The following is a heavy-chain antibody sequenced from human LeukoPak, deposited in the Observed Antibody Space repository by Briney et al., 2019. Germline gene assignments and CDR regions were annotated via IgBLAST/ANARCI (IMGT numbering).Heavy chain of an antibody. CDR2: ISHDGSNK. Sequence: PGGSLRLSCAASGFTFSSYAMHWVRQAPGKGLEWVAVISHDGSNKYYADSVKGRFTISRDNSKNTLYLQMNSLRAEDTAVYYCARDSGYFDYWGQGTLVTVSS. CDR3: ARDSGYFDY. V-gene: IGHV3-30-3*01. D-gene: IGHD3-10*01. CDR1: GFTFSSYA. J-gene: IGHJ4*02.